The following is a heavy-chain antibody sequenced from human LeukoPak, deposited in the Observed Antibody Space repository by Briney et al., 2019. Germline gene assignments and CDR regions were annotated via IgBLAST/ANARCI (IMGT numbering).Heavy chain of an antibody. CDR2: INHSGST. CDR3: ARDNSYSSGILRHFDY. V-gene: IGHV4-34*01. Sequence: SETLSLTCAVYGGSFSGYYWSWIRQPPGKGLEWIGEINHSGSTNYNPSLKSRVTISVDTSKNQFSLKLSSVTAADTAVYYCARDNSYSSGILRHFDYWGQGTLVTVSS. J-gene: IGHJ4*02. CDR1: GGSFSGYY. D-gene: IGHD3-10*01.